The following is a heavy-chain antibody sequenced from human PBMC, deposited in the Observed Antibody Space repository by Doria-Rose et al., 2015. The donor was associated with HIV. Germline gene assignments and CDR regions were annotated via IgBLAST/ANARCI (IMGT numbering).Heavy chain of an antibody. Sequence: HVQLRASGPGLVRPTQDVSLACTVYGDSISSGDYFWSWIRQPPGKDQEWIAYISSSRTTYYYPSLRGRLTISLDASKNQFSLNLNSVTAADTAVYYCARARNYGFPHFFDFWGQGTLVTVSS. CDR3: ARARNYGFPHFFDF. CDR1: GDSISSGDYF. D-gene: IGHD3-10*01. CDR2: ISSSRTT. J-gene: IGHJ4*02. V-gene: IGHV4-30-4*01.